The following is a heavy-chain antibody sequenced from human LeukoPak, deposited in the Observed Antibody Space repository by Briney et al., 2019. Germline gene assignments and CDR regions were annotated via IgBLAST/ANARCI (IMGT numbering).Heavy chain of an antibody. CDR3: ARSSGWYHRGPDYYYYYMDV. D-gene: IGHD6-19*01. Sequence: GGSLRRSCAASGFTFSSYSMNWVRHAPGKGLEWVSSISSSSSYIYYADSVKGRFTISRDNAKNSLYLQMNSLRAEDTAVYYCARSSGWYHRGPDYYYYYMDVWGKGTTVTVS. CDR2: ISSSSSYI. CDR1: GFTFSSYS. V-gene: IGHV3-21*01. J-gene: IGHJ6*03.